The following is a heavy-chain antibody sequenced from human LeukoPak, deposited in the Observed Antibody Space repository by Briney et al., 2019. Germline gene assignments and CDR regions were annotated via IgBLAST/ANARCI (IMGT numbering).Heavy chain of an antibody. D-gene: IGHD6-13*01. J-gene: IGHJ4*02. Sequence: GGSLRLSCAASGFTFSSYWMSWVRQAPGKGLEWVANIKQDGSEKYYVDSVKGRFTISRDNAKNSLYLQMNSLRAEDTAVYYCARDSSSSWYCGEFDYRGQGTLVTVSS. CDR3: ARDSSSSWYCGEFDY. CDR1: GFTFSSYW. V-gene: IGHV3-7*01. CDR2: IKQDGSEK.